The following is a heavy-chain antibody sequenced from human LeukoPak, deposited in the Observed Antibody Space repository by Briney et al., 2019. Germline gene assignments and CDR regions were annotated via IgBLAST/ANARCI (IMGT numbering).Heavy chain of an antibody. V-gene: IGHV3-74*01. J-gene: IGHJ4*02. CDR2: INRDGSST. D-gene: IGHD5-12*01. CDR3: ARSGYSGYEIGDC. Sequence: PGGSLRLSCAASGFTFSIYSMHWVRQAPGKGLVWVSHINRDGSSTTHADSVKGRFTISRDNAKNTLYLQMNSLRAEDTAVYYCARSGYSGYEIGDCWGQGALVTVSS. CDR1: GFTFSIYS.